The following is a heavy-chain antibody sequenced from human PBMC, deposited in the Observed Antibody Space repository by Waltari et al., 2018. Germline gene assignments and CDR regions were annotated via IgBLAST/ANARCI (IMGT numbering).Heavy chain of an antibody. J-gene: IGHJ3*01. CDR1: GYSFADYW. CDR3: ARHRRDYYSAHDAFGV. Sequence: EVHLVQSGAELRRPGESLNISCQASGYSFADYWIGWVRQMPGKGPEWLAMIYPGDSDTKYNPSFEGLVTISVDKSINTAYLHWGSLKASDTALYYCARHRRDYYSAHDAFGVWGPGTRVTVSS. D-gene: IGHD4-17*01. CDR2: IYPGDSDT. V-gene: IGHV5-51*01.